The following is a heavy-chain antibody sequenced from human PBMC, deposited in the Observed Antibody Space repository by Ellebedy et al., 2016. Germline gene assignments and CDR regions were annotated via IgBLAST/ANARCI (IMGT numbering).Heavy chain of an antibody. Sequence: ASVKVSCKASGYTFTDYYMHWVRQAPGQGLEWMGWINPNSGGTNYAQKFQGRVTMTRDTSISTAYMGLSRLRSDDTAVYYCASSQYSSGWVDYWGQGTLVTVSS. D-gene: IGHD6-19*01. CDR1: GYTFTDYY. CDR3: ASSQYSSGWVDY. CDR2: INPNSGGT. V-gene: IGHV1-2*02. J-gene: IGHJ4*02.